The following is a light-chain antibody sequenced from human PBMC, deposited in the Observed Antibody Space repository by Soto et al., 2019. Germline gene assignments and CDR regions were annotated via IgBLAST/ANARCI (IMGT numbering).Light chain of an antibody. Sequence: QSALTQPASVSGSPGQSITISCTGTSSDVGGYNSVSWFQQHPSKAPKLIIYEVSHRPSGVSIRFSGSKSGNTASLTISGLQAKDEADYYCNSYRHSTTLVFGTGTKVTVL. J-gene: IGLJ1*01. CDR1: SSDVGGYNS. CDR3: NSYRHSTTLV. V-gene: IGLV2-14*01. CDR2: EVS.